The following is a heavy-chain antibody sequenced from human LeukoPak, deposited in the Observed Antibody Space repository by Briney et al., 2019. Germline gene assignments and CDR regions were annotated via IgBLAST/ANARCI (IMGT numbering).Heavy chain of an antibody. CDR2: IYNSGST. CDR3: ARYGSGTYPRFDY. D-gene: IGHD3-10*01. J-gene: IGHJ4*02. V-gene: IGHV4-4*08. CDR1: GGSISRCY. Sequence: SETLSLTCTVSGGSISRCYWSWIRQSPGKGPEWIGYIYNSGSTSYNPSLQSRVTISVDTSKNQFSLKLSSVSAADTAVYYCARYGSGTYPRFDYWGQGTLVTVSS.